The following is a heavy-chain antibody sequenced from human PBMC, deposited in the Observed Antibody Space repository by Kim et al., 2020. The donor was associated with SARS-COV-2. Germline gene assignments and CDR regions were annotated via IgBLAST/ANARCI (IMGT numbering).Heavy chain of an antibody. CDR3: ARGRPHGSAARTYYYYYYMHV. J-gene: IGHJ6*03. CDR1: GGSFSVYY. Sequence: SETLSLTCAVYGGSFSVYYWSWIRQPPGKGLEWIGEINHSGSTNYNPSLKSRVTISVDTSKNQFSLKLSSVTAADTAVYYCARGRPHGSAARTYYYYYYMHVWGKGTTHTAPS. CDR2: INHSGST. V-gene: IGHV4-34*01. D-gene: IGHD6-6*01.